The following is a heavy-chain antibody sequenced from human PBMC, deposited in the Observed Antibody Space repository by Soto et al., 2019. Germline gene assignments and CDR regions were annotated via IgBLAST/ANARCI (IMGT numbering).Heavy chain of an antibody. CDR1: GFTFSSYA. J-gene: IGHJ4*02. V-gene: IGHV3-30-3*01. Sequence: QVQLVESGGGVVQPGRSLRLSCAASGFTFSSYAMHWVRQAPGKGLEWVAVISYDGSNKYYADSVKGRFTISRDNSKNTLYLQMNSLRAEDTAVYYCARGSGTIFGTLSHPFDYWGQGTLVTVSS. CDR3: ARGSGTIFGTLSHPFDY. CDR2: ISYDGSNK. D-gene: IGHD3-3*01.